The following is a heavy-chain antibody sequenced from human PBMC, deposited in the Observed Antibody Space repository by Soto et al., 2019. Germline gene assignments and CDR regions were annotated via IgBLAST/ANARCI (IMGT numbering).Heavy chain of an antibody. Sequence: QVQLVQSGAEMKKPGSSVKVSCQSSGGTFNTYAMNWVRQAPGQGPEWMGDISPMFGAANYAPKFQGRVTMTADESPGTSYMPLSSLTSEDTALYFCAREVQVHTPAFVYWGQGTLVTVSS. CDR1: GGTFNTYA. CDR3: AREVQVHTPAFVY. CDR2: ISPMFGAA. V-gene: IGHV1-69*19. D-gene: IGHD3-10*01. J-gene: IGHJ4*02.